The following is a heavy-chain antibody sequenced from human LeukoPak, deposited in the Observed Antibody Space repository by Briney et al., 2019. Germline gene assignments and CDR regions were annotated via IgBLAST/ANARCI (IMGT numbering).Heavy chain of an antibody. Sequence: SETLSLTCTVSGGSISSHYWSWIRQPLGKGLEWIGYIYYSGSTNYNPSLKSRVTISVDTSKNQFSLKLSSVTAADTAVYYCARELAAAGTFYFDYWGQGTLVTVSS. J-gene: IGHJ4*02. D-gene: IGHD6-13*01. V-gene: IGHV4-59*11. CDR2: IYYSGST. CDR1: GGSISSHY. CDR3: ARELAAAGTFYFDY.